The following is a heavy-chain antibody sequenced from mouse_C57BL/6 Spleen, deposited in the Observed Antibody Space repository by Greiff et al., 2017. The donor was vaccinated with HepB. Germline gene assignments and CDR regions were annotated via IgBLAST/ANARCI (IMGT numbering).Heavy chain of an antibody. CDR3: ARLLGSWFAY. CDR1: GYTFTDYY. D-gene: IGHD4-1*01. Sequence: VQLQQSGPELVKPGASVKISCKASGYTFTDYYMNWVKQSHGKSLEWIGDINPNNGGTSYNQKFKGKATLTVDKSSSTAYMELRSLTSEDSAVYYCARLLGSWFAYWGQGTLVTVSA. V-gene: IGHV1-26*01. CDR2: INPNNGGT. J-gene: IGHJ3*01.